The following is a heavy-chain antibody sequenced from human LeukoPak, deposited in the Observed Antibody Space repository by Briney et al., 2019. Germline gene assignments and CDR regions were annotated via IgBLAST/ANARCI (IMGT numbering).Heavy chain of an antibody. D-gene: IGHD3-10*01. V-gene: IGHV4-59*01. CDR3: ARAVGGDGSGSL. J-gene: IGHJ4*02. CDR2: IYYTGST. CDR1: GGSISGFY. Sequence: SETLSLTCTVSGGSISGFYWSWIRQPPGKGLEWIGYIYYTGSTNYNPSLKSRVTMSVDMSTRQISLKLSSVTAADTAVYYCARAVGGDGSGSLWGPGTLVTVSS.